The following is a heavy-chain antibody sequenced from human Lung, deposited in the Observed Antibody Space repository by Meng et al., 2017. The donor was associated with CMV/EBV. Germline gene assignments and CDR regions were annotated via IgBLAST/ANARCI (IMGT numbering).Heavy chain of an antibody. V-gene: IGHV3-23*01. J-gene: IGHJ3*02. CDR1: GFTFNSYA. CDR2: ISGSSDST. Sequence: GEXXKISCAGSGFTFNSYAMGWVRQAPGKGLEWVTSISGSSDSTYYADSVKGRFTISRDSSKNTLYLQMNSLRAEDTALYYCARDQQSIFGRRGAFDIWGQGTXVTVSS. D-gene: IGHD3-3*01. CDR3: ARDQQSIFGRRGAFDI.